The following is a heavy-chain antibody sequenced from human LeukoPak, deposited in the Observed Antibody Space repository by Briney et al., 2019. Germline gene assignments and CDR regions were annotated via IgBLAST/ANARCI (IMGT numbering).Heavy chain of an antibody. CDR1: GGSFSGYY. D-gene: IGHD3-10*01. CDR2: INHSGST. J-gene: IGHJ4*02. CDR3: ARGRIPVYGSGSYFDY. V-gene: IGHV4-34*01. Sequence: PSETLSLTCAVYGGSFSGYYWSWIRQPPGKGLEWIGEINHSGSTNYNPSLKSRVTISVDTSKNQFSLKLSSVTAADTAVYYRARGRIPVYGSGSYFDYWGQGTLVTVSS.